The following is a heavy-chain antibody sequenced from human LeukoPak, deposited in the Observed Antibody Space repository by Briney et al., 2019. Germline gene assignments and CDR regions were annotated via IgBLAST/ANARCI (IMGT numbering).Heavy chain of an antibody. CDR3: ARDQMWESNWFDP. D-gene: IGHD1-26*01. CDR2: IIPIFDTA. CDR1: GGTFSSYA. V-gene: IGHV1-69*05. J-gene: IGHJ5*02. Sequence: SVKVSCKASGGTFSSYAISWVRQAPGQGLEWMGRIIPIFDTANYAQKFQGRVTITTDESTSTAYMELSSLRSEDTAVYYCARDQMWESNWFDPWGQGTLVTVSS.